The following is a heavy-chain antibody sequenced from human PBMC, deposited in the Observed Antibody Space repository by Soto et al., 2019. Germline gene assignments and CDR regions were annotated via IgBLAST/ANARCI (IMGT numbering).Heavy chain of an antibody. CDR1: GGSISSGGYS. D-gene: IGHD3-10*01. CDR2: IYHSGST. J-gene: IGHJ6*02. Sequence: SETLSLTCAVFGGSISSGGYSWSWIRQPPGKGLEWIGYIYHSGSTYYTPSLQSRVTISLDTSKNHFSLKLSSVTPADTAVYYCARDRYYGSGTYYNFYSGMDVWGQGTTVTVSS. V-gene: IGHV4-30-2*05. CDR3: ARDRYYGSGTYYNFYSGMDV.